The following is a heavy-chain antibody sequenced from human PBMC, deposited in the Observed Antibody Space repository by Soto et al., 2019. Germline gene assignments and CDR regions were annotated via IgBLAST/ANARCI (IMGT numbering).Heavy chain of an antibody. Sequence: QVQLVQSGAEVKKPGSSVKVSCKASGGTFSSYAISWVRQAPGQGLEWMGGIIPIFGTANYAQKFQGRVTITADESTSTDYMELSSLRSEDTAVYYCARAPTGAQYNWFDPWGQGTLVTVSS. CDR2: IIPIFGTA. CDR3: ARAPTGAQYNWFDP. J-gene: IGHJ5*02. CDR1: GGTFSSYA. V-gene: IGHV1-69*01.